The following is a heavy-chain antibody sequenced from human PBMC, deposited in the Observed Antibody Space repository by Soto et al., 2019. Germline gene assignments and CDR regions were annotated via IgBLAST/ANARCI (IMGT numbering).Heavy chain of an antibody. CDR3: ARHVAYDYVWGTHRRAGIDV. CDR2: ISAYNGNT. J-gene: IGHJ6*02. CDR1: GYTFTSYG. Sequence: ASVKVSCKASGYTFTSYGISWVRQAPGQGLEWMGWISAYNGNTNYAQKLQGRVTMTTDTSTSTAYMELRSLRSDDTAVYYCARHVAYDYVWGTHRRAGIDVWGQGTTVTVSS. D-gene: IGHD3-16*01. V-gene: IGHV1-18*01.